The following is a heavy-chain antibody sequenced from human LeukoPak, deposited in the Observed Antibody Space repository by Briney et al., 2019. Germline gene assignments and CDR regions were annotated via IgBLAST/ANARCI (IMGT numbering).Heavy chain of an antibody. J-gene: IGHJ3*02. CDR1: GGSIDNYF. Sequence: SETLSLTCTVSGGSIDNYFWSWIRQPPGKGHEWIGYIYYSGRTNYNPSLESRVTISVDTSKNQFSLKLTSVNAADTAVYYCARPQSHVRDAFDIWGQGTMVTVSS. V-gene: IGHV4-59*08. CDR2: IYYSGRT. CDR3: ARPQSHVRDAFDI.